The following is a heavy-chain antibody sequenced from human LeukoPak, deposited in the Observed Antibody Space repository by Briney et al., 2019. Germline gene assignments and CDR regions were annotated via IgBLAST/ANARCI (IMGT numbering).Heavy chain of an antibody. Sequence: AGGSLRLSCAASRFTFSSYSMNWVRQAPGKGLEWVSSISSSGSYIYYADSVKGRLTISRDNSKNTLYLQMNSLRAEDTAVYYCAKDRQYCADDCYSLVDYWGQGTLVTVSS. D-gene: IGHD2-21*02. J-gene: IGHJ4*02. CDR2: ISSSGSYI. V-gene: IGHV3-21*04. CDR1: RFTFSSYS. CDR3: AKDRQYCADDCYSLVDY.